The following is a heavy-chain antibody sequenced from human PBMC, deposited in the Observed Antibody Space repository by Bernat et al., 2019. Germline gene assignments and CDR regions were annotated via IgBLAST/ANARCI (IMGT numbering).Heavy chain of an antibody. CDR1: GGSISSSSYY. D-gene: IGHD2-15*01. CDR3: ATRVVVAATLRGGVYYFDC. V-gene: IGHV4-39*01. Sequence: QLQLQESGPGLVKPSEILSLTSTVSGGSISSSSYYWGWIRQPPGKGLEWIGSIYYSGSTYYNPSLKSRVTISVDACRNQFSRRLSFVTAADSAVYYCATRVVVAATLRGGVYYFDCWGQGTRDTVSS. CDR2: IYYSGST. J-gene: IGHJ4*02.